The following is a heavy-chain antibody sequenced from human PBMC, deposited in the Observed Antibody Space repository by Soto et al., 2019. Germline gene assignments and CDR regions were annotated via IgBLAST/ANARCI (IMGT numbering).Heavy chain of an antibody. CDR2: IKTNTEGGTT. J-gene: IGHJ6*02. Sequence: EVQLVESGGGFIYHGGSLRLSCAASGLTISNAWMNWVRQAPGKGLEWVGRIKTNTEGGTTDYAAAVKGRFTVSRDDSKNTLYLQMNSLKTEYTAVYYCTTGSVEGVWGQGTTVTVSS. V-gene: IGHV3-15*07. CDR3: TTGSVEGV. CDR1: GLTISNAW. D-gene: IGHD2-15*01.